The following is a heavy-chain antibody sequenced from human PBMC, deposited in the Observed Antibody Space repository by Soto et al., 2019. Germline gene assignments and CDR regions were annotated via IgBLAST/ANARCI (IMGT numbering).Heavy chain of an antibody. CDR1: GGSISSGDYY. CDR2: IYYTGNT. D-gene: IGHD3-10*01. CDR3: ARDGSGSYYRFDY. J-gene: IGHJ4*02. Sequence: SETLSLTCTVSGGSISSGDYYWSWIRQPPGKAPEWIGYIYYTGNTYYNPSLRSRVSISADTSKNQFSLTLTSVTAADSAMYYCARDGSGSYYRFDYWGQGTLVTVSS. V-gene: IGHV4-30-4*01.